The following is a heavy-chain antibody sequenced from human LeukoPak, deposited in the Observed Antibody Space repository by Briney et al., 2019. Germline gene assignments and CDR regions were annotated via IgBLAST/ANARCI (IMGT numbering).Heavy chain of an antibody. J-gene: IGHJ3*02. Sequence: ASVKVSCKASGYTFTGYYMHWVRQAPGQGLEWMGWINPNSGGTNYAQKFQGRVTMTRDTSISTAYMDLSRLRSDDTAVYYCARRYYDSSGHYWLDAFDIWGQGTMVTVSS. D-gene: IGHD3-22*01. CDR3: ARRYYDSSGHYWLDAFDI. CDR2: INPNSGGT. CDR1: GYTFTGYY. V-gene: IGHV1-2*02.